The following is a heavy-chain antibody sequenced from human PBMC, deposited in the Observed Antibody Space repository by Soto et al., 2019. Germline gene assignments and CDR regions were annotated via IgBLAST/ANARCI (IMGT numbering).Heavy chain of an antibody. CDR2: TDYSGNT. Sequence: QVQLQESGPGLVRPSETLSLTCTVSSDSISSYYWSWIRQSPGRGLEWIGYTDYSGNTNYNTALKGRVTISGATSKNQFSLRLSSVTAADTAVYYCARAVGDPLYYLDYWGQGTLVTVSS. CDR3: ARAVGDPLYYLDY. CDR1: SDSISSYY. V-gene: IGHV4-59*08. D-gene: IGHD6-19*01. J-gene: IGHJ4*02.